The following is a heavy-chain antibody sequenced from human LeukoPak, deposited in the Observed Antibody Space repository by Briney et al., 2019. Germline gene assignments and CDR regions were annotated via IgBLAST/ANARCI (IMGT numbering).Heavy chain of an antibody. D-gene: IGHD6-19*01. CDR3: ARDDGSGWTFFDY. Sequence: SETLSLTCTVSGGSISSYYWSWIRQPPGKGLEWIGYIYYSGSTSYNPSLKSRVTISVDTSKNQFSLKLSSVTAADTAVYYCARDDGSGWTFFDYWGQGTLVTVSS. J-gene: IGHJ4*02. CDR2: IYYSGST. CDR1: GGSISSYY. V-gene: IGHV4-59*01.